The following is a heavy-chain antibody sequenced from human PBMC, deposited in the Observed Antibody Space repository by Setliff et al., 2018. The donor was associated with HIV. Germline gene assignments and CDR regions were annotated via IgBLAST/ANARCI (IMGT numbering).Heavy chain of an antibody. V-gene: IGHV4-61*02. CDR3: ARVGGKGYSNFLDS. Sequence: KPSETLSLTCIVSSSSIHSGSYYWSWIRQPVGKGLEWIGRIYTSGSTDYNPSLKSRVAISVDTSKNHFSLNLTSVTAADTAIYFCARVGGKGYSNFLDSWGQGLLVTVS. CDR1: SSSIHSGSYY. J-gene: IGHJ4*02. CDR2: IYTSGST. D-gene: IGHD2-15*01.